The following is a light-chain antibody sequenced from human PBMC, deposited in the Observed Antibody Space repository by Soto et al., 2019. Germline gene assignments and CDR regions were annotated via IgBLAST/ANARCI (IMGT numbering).Light chain of an antibody. V-gene: IGLV1-44*01. CDR2: NDN. J-gene: IGLJ2*01. Sequence: QSALTQPPSASATPGQRVTISCSGSSSNIGSRTVNWYQQLPGSAPKLLVYNDNQRPSGVPDRFSGSKSGTSASLAISGLQSEDEADYYCAAWDDRRHVIFGGGTKVTVL. CDR3: AAWDDRRHVI. CDR1: SSNIGSRT.